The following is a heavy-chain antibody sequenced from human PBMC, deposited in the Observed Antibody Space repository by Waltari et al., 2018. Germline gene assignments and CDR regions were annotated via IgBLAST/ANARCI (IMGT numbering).Heavy chain of an antibody. CDR2: ISSSSSTI. V-gene: IGHV3-48*01. Sequence: EVQLVESGGGLVQPGGSLRLSCAASGFTFSSYSMNWVRQAPGKGLEWVSYISSSSSTIYYADSVKGRFTISRDNAKNSLYLQMNSLRAEDTAVYYCARDLKREGFDYWGQGTLVTVSS. CDR1: GFTFSSYS. CDR3: ARDLKREGFDY. J-gene: IGHJ4*02.